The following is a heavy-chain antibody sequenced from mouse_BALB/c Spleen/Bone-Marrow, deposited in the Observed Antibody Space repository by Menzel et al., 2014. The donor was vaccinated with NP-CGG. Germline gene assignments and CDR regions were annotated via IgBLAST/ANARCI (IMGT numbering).Heavy chain of an antibody. D-gene: IGHD2-1*01. CDR1: GYTFTSYW. Sequence: VHVVESGAELVKPGASVKLSCKASGYTFTSYWMHWVKQRPGQGLEWIGEINPSNGRTNYNEKFKSKATLTVDKSSSTAYMQLSSLTSEDSAVYYCARERGNYPFAYWGQGTLVTVSA. J-gene: IGHJ3*01. V-gene: IGHV1S81*02. CDR2: INPSNGRT. CDR3: ARERGNYPFAY.